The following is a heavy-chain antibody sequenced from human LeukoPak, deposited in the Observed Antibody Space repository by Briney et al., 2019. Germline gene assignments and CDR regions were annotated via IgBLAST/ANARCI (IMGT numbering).Heavy chain of an antibody. Sequence: PSETLSLTCIVSGGSISSYYWSWIRQPPGKGLEWIGYIYYRGSTNYNPSLKSRVTISVDTSKNQFSLKLSSVTAADTAVYYCARASSSDSSGYYYGYWFDPWGQGTLVTVSS. CDR2: IYYRGST. D-gene: IGHD3-22*01. CDR3: ARASSSDSSGYYYGYWFDP. J-gene: IGHJ5*02. V-gene: IGHV4-59*01. CDR1: GGSISSYY.